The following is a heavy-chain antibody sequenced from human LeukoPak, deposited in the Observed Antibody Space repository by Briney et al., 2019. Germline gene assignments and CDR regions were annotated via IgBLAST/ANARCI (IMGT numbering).Heavy chain of an antibody. J-gene: IGHJ5*02. CDR1: GGSISSSSYY. CDR2: IYYSGST. CDR3: ARDWRYGDNNWFDP. V-gene: IGHV4-61*05. Sequence: PSETLSLTCTVSGGSISSSSYYWGWIRQPPGKGLEYIGYIYYSGSTSYNPSLKSRVTISVDTSKNQFSLKLSSVTAADTAVYYCARDWRYGDNNWFDPWGQGTLVTVSS. D-gene: IGHD4-17*01.